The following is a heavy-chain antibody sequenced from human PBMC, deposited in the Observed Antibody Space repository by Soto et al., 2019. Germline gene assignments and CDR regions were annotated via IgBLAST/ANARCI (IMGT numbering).Heavy chain of an antibody. CDR1: GGSFSGYY. CDR3: ARGTGSGGSCYSY. V-gene: IGHV4-34*01. CDR2: INHSGST. J-gene: IGHJ4*02. Sequence: PSETLSLTCAVYGGSFSGYYWSWIRQPPGKGLEWMGEINHSGSTNYNPSLKSRATISVDTSKNQFSLKLSSVTAADTAVYYCARGTGSGGSCYSYWGQGTLVTGSS. D-gene: IGHD2-15*01.